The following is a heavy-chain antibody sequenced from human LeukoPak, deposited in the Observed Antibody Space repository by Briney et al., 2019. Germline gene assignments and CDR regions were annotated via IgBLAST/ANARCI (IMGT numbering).Heavy chain of an antibody. J-gene: IGHJ4*02. CDR3: ARHPGYSYGYYFDY. V-gene: IGHV3-23*01. CDR1: GFTFSTSA. CDR2: ISGSGDST. D-gene: IGHD5-18*01. Sequence: GGSLRLSCVASGFTFSTSAMTWVRLGPGKGLEWVSAISGSGDSTYYTDSVKGRFTISRDNSKNTLYLQMNSLRAEDTAVYYCARHPGYSYGYYFDYWGQGTLVTVSS.